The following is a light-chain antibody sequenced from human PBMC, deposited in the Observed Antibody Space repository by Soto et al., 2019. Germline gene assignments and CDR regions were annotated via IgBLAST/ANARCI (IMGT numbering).Light chain of an antibody. CDR2: DVD. CDR3: NSYTSSSTYVV. Sequence: QSLLTQPASVSGSPGQSITISCTGTSSDVGGYHYVSWYQHHPGKAPKLMIYDVDNRPSGVSNRFSGSKSGNTASLTISGLQAEDEADYYCNSYTSSSTYVVFGGGTKLTVL. J-gene: IGLJ2*01. CDR1: SSDVGGYHY. V-gene: IGLV2-14*03.